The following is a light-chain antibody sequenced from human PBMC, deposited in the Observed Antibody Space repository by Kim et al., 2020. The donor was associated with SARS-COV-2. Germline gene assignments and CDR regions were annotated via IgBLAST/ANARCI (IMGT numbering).Light chain of an antibody. J-gene: IGKJ5*01. Sequence: DIVMTQSPDSLAVSLGERATINCKSSQSVLYSSNNKNYLAWYQQKPGQPPKLLIYWASTRESGVPDRLSGSGSGTDFTLTISSLQAEDVAVYYCQQYYSTVTFGQGTRLEIK. CDR3: QQYYSTVT. CDR1: QSVLYSSNNKNY. V-gene: IGKV4-1*01. CDR2: WAS.